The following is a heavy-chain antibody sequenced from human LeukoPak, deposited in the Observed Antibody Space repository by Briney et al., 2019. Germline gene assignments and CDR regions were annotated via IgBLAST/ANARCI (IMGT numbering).Heavy chain of an antibody. Sequence: PGRSLRLSCAASGFTFDDYAMHWVRQAPGKGLEWVSSISSSSSYIYYADSVKGRFTISRDNAKNSLYLQMNSLRAEDTAVYYCARDWAYSGSSGFDYWGQGTLVTVSS. CDR2: ISSSSSYI. CDR1: GFTFDDYA. J-gene: IGHJ4*02. V-gene: IGHV3-21*01. CDR3: ARDWAYSGSSGFDY. D-gene: IGHD1-26*01.